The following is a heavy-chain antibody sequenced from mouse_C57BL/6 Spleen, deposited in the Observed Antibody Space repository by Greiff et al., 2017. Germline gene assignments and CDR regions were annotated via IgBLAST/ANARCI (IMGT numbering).Heavy chain of an antibody. V-gene: IGHV5-16*01. CDR1: GFTFSDYY. Sequence: EVQLQESEGGLVQPGSSMKLSCTASGFTFSDYYMPWVRQVPEKGLEWVANINSDGSSTYYLYSLKSRFIISRDNAKNILYLQMSSLNSEDTATYYCARGYSSSYTGFADWGKGTLVTVSA. D-gene: IGHD1-1*01. CDR3: ARGYSSSYTGFAD. CDR2: INSDGSST. J-gene: IGHJ3*01.